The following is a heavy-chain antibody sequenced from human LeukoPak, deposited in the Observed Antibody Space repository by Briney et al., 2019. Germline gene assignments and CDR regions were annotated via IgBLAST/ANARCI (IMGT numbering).Heavy chain of an antibody. CDR3: ARDRGGAAAY. J-gene: IGHJ4*02. V-gene: IGHV3-30-3*01. CDR1: GFTFSSYA. CDR2: ISYDGSIK. D-gene: IGHD3-16*01. Sequence: GGSLRLSCAASGFTFSSYAMHWVRQAPGKGLEWVAVISYDGSIKYYADSVKGRFTISRDNAKNSLFLQMNSLRAEDTAVYYCARDRGGAAAYWGQGTLVTVSS.